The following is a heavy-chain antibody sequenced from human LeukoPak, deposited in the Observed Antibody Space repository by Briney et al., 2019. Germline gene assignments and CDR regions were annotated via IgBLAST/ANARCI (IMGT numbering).Heavy chain of an antibody. CDR2: ILPGDSDT. CDR3: ARHGARASYYDPTRLPRGAFDS. CDR1: GYIFTNYW. Sequence: GESLKISCRASGYIFTNYWIAWVRWMPGEGLQWMGIILPGDSDTRYSPSFRGQVTISAETSTRTAYLQWTSLRASDSAIYYCARHGARASYYDPTRLPRGAFDSWPQGTTVTVSS. J-gene: IGHJ3*02. D-gene: IGHD3-22*01. V-gene: IGHV5-51*01.